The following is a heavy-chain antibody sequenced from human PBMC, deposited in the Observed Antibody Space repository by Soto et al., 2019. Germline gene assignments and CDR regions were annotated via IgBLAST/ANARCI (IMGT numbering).Heavy chain of an antibody. J-gene: IGHJ4*02. CDR2: ISPIIGKA. CDR1: GDTFSSYA. CDR3: AKGMVWDN. D-gene: IGHD3-10*01. V-gene: IGHV1-69*01. Sequence: QVQLVQSGAEVKKPGSSVKVSCKASGDTFSSYAISWVRQAPGQGLEWMGGISPIIGKANYAQKFQGRVTITADECTSTAYMEVGSLRAEDTAGNSGAKGMVWDNWGQGTLVTVSS.